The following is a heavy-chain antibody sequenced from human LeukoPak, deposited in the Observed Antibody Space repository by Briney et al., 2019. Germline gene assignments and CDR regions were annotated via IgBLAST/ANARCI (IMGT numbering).Heavy chain of an antibody. CDR2: IYSSGAT. D-gene: IGHD2-2*01. Sequence: PSETLSLTCTVSGVSITTYNWVWIRQTPGQALEWIGHIYSSGATKYNPSLKSRATILLNTSKNQLFLKLSSVSAADTAVYYCAGRAPGPQLDEYVAYFFDHWGQGAQVTVSS. CDR3: AGRAPGPQLDEYVAYFFDH. CDR1: GVSITTYN. V-gene: IGHV4-4*09. J-gene: IGHJ4*02.